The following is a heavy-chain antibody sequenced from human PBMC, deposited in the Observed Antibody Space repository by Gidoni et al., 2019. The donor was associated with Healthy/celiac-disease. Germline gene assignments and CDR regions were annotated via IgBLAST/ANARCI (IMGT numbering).Heavy chain of an antibody. CDR2: IIPIFGTA. D-gene: IGHD3-16*01. V-gene: IGHV1-69*06. Sequence: QVQLVQSGAEVQKPGSSVKVSCKASGGTFSSYAISWVRQATGQGLEWMGGIIPIFGTANYAQKFQGRVTITADKSTSTDYMELSSLRSEDTAVYYCASVWGDGNWFDPWGQGTLVTVSS. J-gene: IGHJ5*02. CDR3: ASVWGDGNWFDP. CDR1: GGTFSSYA.